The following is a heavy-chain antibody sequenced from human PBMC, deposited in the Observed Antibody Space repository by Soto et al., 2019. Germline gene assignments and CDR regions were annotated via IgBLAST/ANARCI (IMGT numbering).Heavy chain of an antibody. CDR3: AISQDRGGRTTFIY. V-gene: IGHV3-9*01. D-gene: IGHD3-16*01. CDR2: INWKSDI. Sequence: GGSLILACAFSGVTFYYNAMQWVRQAPEKGLEWVSGINWKSDIGYADSVKGRFTISRDNAENSLYLQMNSLRAEDTALYYCAISQDRGGRTTFIYWGQGTQVTVSS. CDR1: GVTFYYNA. J-gene: IGHJ4*02.